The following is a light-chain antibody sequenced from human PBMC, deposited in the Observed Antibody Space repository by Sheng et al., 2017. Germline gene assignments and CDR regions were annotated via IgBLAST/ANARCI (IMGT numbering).Light chain of an antibody. V-gene: IGKV3-15*01. CDR3: QHYNNWPPWT. Sequence: EIMMTQSPATLSVSPGERVTLSCRASQSVSSNLAWYQQKPGQAPRLLIYGASTRATGIPARFSGSGSGTQFTLTISSLQSEDFAVYYCQHYNNWPPWTFGQGTKV. CDR2: GAS. CDR1: QSVSSN. J-gene: IGKJ1*01.